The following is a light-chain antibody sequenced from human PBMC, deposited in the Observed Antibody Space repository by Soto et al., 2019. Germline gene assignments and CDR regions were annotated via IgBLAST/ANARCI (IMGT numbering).Light chain of an antibody. CDR2: EVS. V-gene: IGLV2-14*01. Sequence: QSVLTQSASVSGSPGQSITISCTGTSSDVGGYDYVSWYQQHPGKAPKLMIYEVSNRPSGVSNRFSGSKSGNTASLTISGLQTEDEADYYCSSYTTSSTVAFGGGTKLTVL. CDR3: SSYTTSSTVA. J-gene: IGLJ2*01. CDR1: SSDVGGYDY.